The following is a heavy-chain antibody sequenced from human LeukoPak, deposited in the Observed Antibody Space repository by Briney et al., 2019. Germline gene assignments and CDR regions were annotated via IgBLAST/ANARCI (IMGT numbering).Heavy chain of an antibody. D-gene: IGHD3-22*01. J-gene: IGHJ4*02. CDR1: GDSISSSSYY. CDR2: IYYSGNT. Sequence: NSSQTLSLTCTVSGDSISSSSYYRGWIRQAPGKGLEWIGSIYYSGNTYYNPSLKSRVTISVDTSKKQLSLKLSSVTAADTAVYYCARRDYYDSSAYYYAYWGQGTLVTVSS. V-gene: IGHV4-39*01. CDR3: ARRDYYDSSAYYYAY.